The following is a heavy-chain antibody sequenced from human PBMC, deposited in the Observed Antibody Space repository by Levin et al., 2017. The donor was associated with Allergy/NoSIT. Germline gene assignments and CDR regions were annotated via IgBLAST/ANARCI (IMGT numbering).Heavy chain of an antibody. CDR3: AKKQGETSGFSFDV. J-gene: IGHJ3*01. Sequence: GGSLRLSCVASGFSFGDYAMTWVRQAPGKGLEWVSVITGGGFNTYYGDSVKGRFTVSRDNSKNTLYLELNSLRADDTAVYYGAKKQGETSGFSFDVWGQGTTVTVSS. CDR2: ITGGGFNT. V-gene: IGHV3-23*01. D-gene: IGHD1/OR15-1a*01. CDR1: GFSFGDYA.